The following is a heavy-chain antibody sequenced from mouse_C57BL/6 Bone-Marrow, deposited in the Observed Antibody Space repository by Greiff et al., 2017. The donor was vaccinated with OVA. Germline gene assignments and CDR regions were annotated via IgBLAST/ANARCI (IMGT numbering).Heavy chain of an antibody. CDR2: INYDGSST. Sequence: EVKLMESEGGLVQPGSSMKLSCTASGFTFSDYYMAWVRQVPEKGLEWVANINYDGSSTYYLDSLKSRFIISRDNAKNILYLQMSSLKSEDTATYYCARGTRTFAYWGQGTLVTVSA. CDR3: ARGTRTFAY. V-gene: IGHV5-16*01. J-gene: IGHJ3*01. CDR1: GFTFSDYY.